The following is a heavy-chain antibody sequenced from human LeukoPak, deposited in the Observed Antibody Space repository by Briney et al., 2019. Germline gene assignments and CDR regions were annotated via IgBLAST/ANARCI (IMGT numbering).Heavy chain of an antibody. J-gene: IGHJ4*02. Sequence: GGSLRLSCAASGFSFNSAWMSWVRQAPGKGLECVSVIYRSGSTYHTDSVKGRFTISRDSSKNTLYLQMNSLRDDDTAIYYCARGGGTYPLDYWGQGTLVTVSS. CDR1: GFSFNSAW. CDR2: IYRSGST. CDR3: ARGGGTYPLDY. D-gene: IGHD1-26*01. V-gene: IGHV3-53*01.